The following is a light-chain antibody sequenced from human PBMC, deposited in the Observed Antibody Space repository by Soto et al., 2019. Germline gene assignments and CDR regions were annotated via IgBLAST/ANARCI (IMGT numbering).Light chain of an antibody. V-gene: IGKV1-5*01. Sequence: DIQMTQSPSTLSASVGDRVTITCRASQSINIWLAWYQQKAGKAPKLLIYDASTLESGVPSRFSGSGSRTEFTLNISSLQPDDFATYYCQEYNSWRGEWTFGKETKVEIK. CDR3: QEYNSWRGEWT. CDR1: QSINIW. J-gene: IGKJ1*01. CDR2: DAS.